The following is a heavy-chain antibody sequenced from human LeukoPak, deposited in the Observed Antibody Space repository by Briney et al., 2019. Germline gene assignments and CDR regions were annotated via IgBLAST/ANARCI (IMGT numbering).Heavy chain of an antibody. CDR1: GYTFSSYG. D-gene: IGHD2-15*01. Sequence: ASVKVSCKASGYTFSSYGISWVRQAPGQGLEWMGWISAYNGNTNYAQKLQGRVTMTTDTSTSTAYMELRSLRSDDTAVYYCARDWENCSGGSCYAAYNWFDPWGRGTLATVSS. J-gene: IGHJ5*02. CDR3: ARDWENCSGGSCYAAYNWFDP. V-gene: IGHV1-18*01. CDR2: ISAYNGNT.